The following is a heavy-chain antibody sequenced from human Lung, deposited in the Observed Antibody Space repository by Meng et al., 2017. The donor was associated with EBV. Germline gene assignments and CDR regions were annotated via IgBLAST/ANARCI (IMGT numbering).Heavy chain of an antibody. V-gene: IGHV3-30*18. Sequence: QVPRVESGGGVVQPGRSLRLSCVASGFAFSDSGMHWVRQAPGKGLEWVAVIFYDGSMKYYGDSVRGRFTISRDNPKNTVYLQMNGLRTEDTALYYCAKGKPVDYWGRGTLVTVSS. CDR1: GFAFSDSG. J-gene: IGHJ4*02. D-gene: IGHD4-23*01. CDR3: AKGKPVDY. CDR2: IFYDGSMK.